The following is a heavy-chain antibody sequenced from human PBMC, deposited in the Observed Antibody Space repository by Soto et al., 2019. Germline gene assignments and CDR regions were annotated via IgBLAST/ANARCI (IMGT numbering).Heavy chain of an antibody. CDR3: AKTVDNIVVVTAATSRYYYYGMDV. D-gene: IGHD2-2*01. CDR1: GFTFSSYA. V-gene: IGHV3-23*01. Sequence: LRLSCAASGFTFSSYAMSWVRQAPGKGLEWVSAISGSGGSTYYADSVKGRFTISRDHSKNTLYLQMNSLRAEDTAVYYCAKTVDNIVVVTAATSRYYYYGMDVWGQGTTVTVSS. J-gene: IGHJ6*02. CDR2: ISGSGGST.